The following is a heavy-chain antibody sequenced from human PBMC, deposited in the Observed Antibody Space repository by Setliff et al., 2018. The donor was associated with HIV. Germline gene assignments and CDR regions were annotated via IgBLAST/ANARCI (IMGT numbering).Heavy chain of an antibody. CDR3: ARDRVESLWSGELNYMDV. J-gene: IGHJ6*04. D-gene: IGHD3-10*01. V-gene: IGHV3-33*08. CDR1: GFSFSSYG. CDR2: IWYDGSDK. Sequence: GGSLRLSCAASGFSFSSYGMHWVRQAPGKGLEWVAVIWYDGSDKYYGDSAKGRFTIYRDNSKNTLYLQMNSLRAEDTAVYYCARDRVESLWSGELNYMDVWGKGTTVTVSS.